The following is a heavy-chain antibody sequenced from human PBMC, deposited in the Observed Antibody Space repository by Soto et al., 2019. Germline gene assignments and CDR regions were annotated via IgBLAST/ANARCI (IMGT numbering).Heavy chain of an antibody. CDR1: GYTFTIYA. CDR2: INAGNGNT. J-gene: IGHJ4*02. Sequence: ASVKVSCKASGYTFTIYAMHLVRQAPGQRLEWMGWINAGNGNTKYSQKFQGRVTITRDTSASTAYMELSSLRSEDTAVYYCARGWGYCSGGSCYSTLPPSPVDYWGQGTLVTVSS. D-gene: IGHD2-15*01. CDR3: ARGWGYCSGGSCYSTLPPSPVDY. V-gene: IGHV1-3*01.